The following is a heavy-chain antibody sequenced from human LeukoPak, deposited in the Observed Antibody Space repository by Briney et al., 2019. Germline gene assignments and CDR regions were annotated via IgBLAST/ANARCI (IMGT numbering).Heavy chain of an antibody. CDR1: GDSLSIYYN. D-gene: IGHD6-19*01. CDR2: IFYSGAT. J-gene: IGHJ4*02. CDR3: VRHRQWLLFPDY. Sequence: SETLSLTCTVSGDSLSIYYNWGWIRQPPGKVLEWIGSIFYSGATYYSPSLKSRVTISVDTSKNQFSLKLSSMTAADTAVYYCVRHRQWLLFPDYWGQGTLVTVSS. V-gene: IGHV4-39*01.